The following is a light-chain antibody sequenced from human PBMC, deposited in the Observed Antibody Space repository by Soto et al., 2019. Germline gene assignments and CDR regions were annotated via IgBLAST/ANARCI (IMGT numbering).Light chain of an antibody. CDR2: GAS. V-gene: IGKV3-20*01. Sequence: EIVLTQSPGTLSLSPGERATLSCRASQSVSSSYLAWYQQKPGQAPRLLIYGASSRATGIPDRFSGSGSGTDFTLTISRLEPEDFAVYYCQQYGSSPTWTLGQGTKVDLK. J-gene: IGKJ1*01. CDR1: QSVSSSY. CDR3: QQYGSSPTWT.